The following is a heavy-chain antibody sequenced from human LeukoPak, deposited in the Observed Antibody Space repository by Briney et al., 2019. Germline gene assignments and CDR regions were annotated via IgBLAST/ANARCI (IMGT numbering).Heavy chain of an antibody. CDR3: ARHGGYCSSTSCYCDY. D-gene: IGHD2-2*01. CDR2: ISSSSSYI. CDR1: GFTLSSYS. J-gene: IGHJ4*02. Sequence: PGGSLRLSCAASGFTLSSYSMNWVRQAPGKGLEWVSSISSSSSYIYYADSVKGRFTISRDNAKNSLYLQMNSLRAEDTAVYYCARHGGYCSSTSCYCDYWGQGTLVTVSS. V-gene: IGHV3-21*01.